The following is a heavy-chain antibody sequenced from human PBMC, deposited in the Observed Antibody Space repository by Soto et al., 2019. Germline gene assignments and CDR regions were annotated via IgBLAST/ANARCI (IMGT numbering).Heavy chain of an antibody. D-gene: IGHD6-13*01. CDR3: ARSIAAAVDFDY. CDR2: ISAYNGNT. CDR1: GYTFTSYG. J-gene: IGHJ4*02. Sequence: QVQLVQSGAEVKKPGASVKVSCKASGYTFTSYGISWVRQAPGQGLEWMGWISAYNGNTNYAQKLQGRVTMTTDTSTSTGYMELRSLRSDDTAVYYWARSIAAAVDFDYWGKETLVTVSS. V-gene: IGHV1-18*01.